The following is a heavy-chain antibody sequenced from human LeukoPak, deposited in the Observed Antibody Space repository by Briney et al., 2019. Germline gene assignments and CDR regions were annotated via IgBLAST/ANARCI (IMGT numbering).Heavy chain of an antibody. Sequence: GVSLRLSCAASGFTVSSNYMSWVRQAPGKGLEWVSVIYSGGSTYYADSVKGRFTISRDNSKNTLYLQMNSLRAADTAVYYCARGGAAAGPNDYWGQGTLVTVSS. CDR1: GFTVSSNY. J-gene: IGHJ4*02. D-gene: IGHD6-13*01. V-gene: IGHV3-53*01. CDR3: ARGGAAAGPNDY. CDR2: IYSGGST.